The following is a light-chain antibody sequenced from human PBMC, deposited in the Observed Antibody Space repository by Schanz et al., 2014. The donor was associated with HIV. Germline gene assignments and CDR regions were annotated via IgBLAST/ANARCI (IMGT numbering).Light chain of an antibody. V-gene: IGKV1-39*01. J-gene: IGKJ5*01. Sequence: DIQMTQSPSSLSASVGDRVTITCQASQDIRNYLNWYQQKPGKAPKLLIYDTSHLEAGVPSRFSGSGSGTDFTLIISSLQPEDFGSYYCQETYSAPSITFGQGTRLEIK. CDR2: DTS. CDR3: QETYSAPSIT. CDR1: QDIRNY.